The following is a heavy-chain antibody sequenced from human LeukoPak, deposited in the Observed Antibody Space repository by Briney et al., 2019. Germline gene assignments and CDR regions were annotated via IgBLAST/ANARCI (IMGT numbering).Heavy chain of an antibody. D-gene: IGHD6-13*01. V-gene: IGHV4-59*01. CDR2: IYYTGST. Sequence: PSETLSLTCTVSGGSISSYYWNWIRLPPGKGLEWIGYIYYTGSTHYNPSLKSRVTISLDTSKSQFSLKLTSVTAADTAVYYCAKARDSNIWYPFDYWGQGTLVTVSS. CDR1: GGSISSYY. J-gene: IGHJ4*02. CDR3: AKARDSNIWYPFDY.